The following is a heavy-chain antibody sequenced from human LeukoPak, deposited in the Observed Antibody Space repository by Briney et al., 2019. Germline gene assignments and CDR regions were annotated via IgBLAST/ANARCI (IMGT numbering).Heavy chain of an antibody. J-gene: IGHJ1*01. D-gene: IGHD3-22*01. CDR1: GYTFTVYY. Sequence: ASVKLSCTASGYTFTVYYMHWERQAPGQGLEWMGWINPNSGGTNYAQKFQGRVTMTRDTSISTAYMDVSRLRSDDTAVYYCASRDSSGPEYFQHWGQGTLVTVSS. CDR2: INPNSGGT. V-gene: IGHV1-2*02. CDR3: ASRDSSGPEYFQH.